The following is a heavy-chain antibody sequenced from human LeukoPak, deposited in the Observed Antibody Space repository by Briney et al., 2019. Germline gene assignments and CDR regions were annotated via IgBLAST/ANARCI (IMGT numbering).Heavy chain of an antibody. CDR1: GFTFSSYW. Sequence: GGSLRLSCAASGFTFSSYWMSWVRQAPGKGLEWVANIKQDGSEKYYVDSVKGRFTISRDNAKNSLYLQMNGLRAEDTAVYYCARHGYPFGDYYYMDVWGKGTTVTVSS. CDR2: IKQDGSEK. CDR3: ARHGYPFGDYYYMDV. V-gene: IGHV3-7*01. D-gene: IGHD3-16*01. J-gene: IGHJ6*03.